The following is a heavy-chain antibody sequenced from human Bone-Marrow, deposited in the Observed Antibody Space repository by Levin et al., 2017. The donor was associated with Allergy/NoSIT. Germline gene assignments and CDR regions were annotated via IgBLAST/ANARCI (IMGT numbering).Heavy chain of an antibody. J-gene: IGHJ3*02. Sequence: PGGSLRLSCVGSGLIVSSNEMNWVRQAPGKGLEWVAYISTSGSIIHYADSLRGRFTISRDSAKNSLYLQMNRLTAEDTAVYYCARGIQDRIDLWLSVAFDIWGQGTLVTVSS. V-gene: IGHV3-48*03. D-gene: IGHD2-15*01. CDR2: ISTSGSII. CDR1: GLIVSSNE. CDR3: ARGIQDRIDLWLSVAFDI.